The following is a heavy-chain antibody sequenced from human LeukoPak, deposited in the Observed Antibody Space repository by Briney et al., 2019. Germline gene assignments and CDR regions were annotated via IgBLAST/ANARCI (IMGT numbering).Heavy chain of an antibody. V-gene: IGHV3-74*01. CDR2: INSDGSST. Sequence: GRSLTPSCAPSGFSFSSYWMHCVRQAPGKGLVWVSRINSDGSSTSYADSVKGRFTISRDNAKNTLYLQMDSLRAEDTAVYYCASLGTWDLDYWGQGTLVTVSS. CDR3: ASLGTWDLDY. D-gene: IGHD3-16*01. J-gene: IGHJ4*02. CDR1: GFSFSSYW.